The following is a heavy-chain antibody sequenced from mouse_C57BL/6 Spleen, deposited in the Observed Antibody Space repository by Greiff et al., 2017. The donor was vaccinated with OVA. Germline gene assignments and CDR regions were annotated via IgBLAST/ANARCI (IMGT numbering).Heavy chain of an antibody. CDR1: GFSLTSYG. CDR3: AKGGDFYAMDY. J-gene: IGHJ4*01. CDR2: IWGDGST. V-gene: IGHV2-3*01. D-gene: IGHD3-3*01. Sequence: QVQLKQSGPGLVAPSQSLSITCTVSGFSLTSYGVSWVRQPPGKGLEWLGVIWGDGSTNYHSALISRLSISKDNSKSQVFIQLNSVQTDDTATDYCAKGGDFYAMDYWGQGTSVTVSS.